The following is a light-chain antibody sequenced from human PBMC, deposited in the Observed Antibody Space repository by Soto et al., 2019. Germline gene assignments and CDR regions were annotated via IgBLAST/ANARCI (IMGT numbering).Light chain of an antibody. J-gene: IGKJ2*03. Sequence: EIVLTQSPATLSLSPGERATLSCRASQSVSSNYLAWYQQQPGQAPMLLIYDAYSSATVIPDRFSGSGSGTDFTLTISRREPEDFAVYYCQQYGSSPPYSFGQGTKLEIK. CDR2: DAY. CDR1: QSVSSNY. V-gene: IGKV3-20*01. CDR3: QQYGSSPPYS.